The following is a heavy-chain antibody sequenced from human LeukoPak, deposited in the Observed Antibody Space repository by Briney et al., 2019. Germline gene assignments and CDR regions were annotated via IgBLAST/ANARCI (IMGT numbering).Heavy chain of an antibody. CDR2: IYCKRGS. J-gene: IGHJ4*02. CDR1: GFTVSNNY. CDR3: ARKRCGGVCPFDY. D-gene: IGHD2-21*02. V-gene: IGHV3-53*01. Sequence: GGSLRLSCAASGFTVSNNYMNWVRQAPGKGLEWVSVIYCKRGSYYADSVKGRFTISRDNSKNTLYLQMNSLRAEDTAVYYCARKRCGGVCPFDYWGQGTLVTVSA.